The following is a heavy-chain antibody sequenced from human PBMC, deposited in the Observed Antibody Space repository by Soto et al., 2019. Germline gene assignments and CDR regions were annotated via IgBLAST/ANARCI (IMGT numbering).Heavy chain of an antibody. J-gene: IGHJ6*02. CDR1: GDSVSSNSAA. CDR3: ARGAYCSGGSCSRNYYYYGMGV. V-gene: IGHV6-1*01. CDR2: TYYRSKWYN. Sequence: SQTLSLTCAISGDSVSSNSAAWNWIRQSPSRGLEWLGRTYYRSKWYNDYAVSVKSRITINPDTSKNQFSLQLNSVTPEDTAVYYCARGAYCSGGSCSRNYYYYGMGVWGQGTTVTVSS. D-gene: IGHD2-15*01.